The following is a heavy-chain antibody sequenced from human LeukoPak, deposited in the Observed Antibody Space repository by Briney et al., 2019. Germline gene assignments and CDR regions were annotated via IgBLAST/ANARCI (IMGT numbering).Heavy chain of an antibody. D-gene: IGHD5/OR15-5a*01. CDR1: GYHFTGYH. Sequence: ASVKVSCKASGYHFTGYHVHWVRQAPRQGLEWMGRISTDSGDTNIAPKFQGRVTMTRDTSIKTAYMELSRLTSDDVAVYYCAGLGSTVEGRIDPWGQGTPVTVSS. J-gene: IGHJ5*02. CDR3: AGLGSTVEGRIDP. CDR2: ISTDSGDT. V-gene: IGHV1-2*02.